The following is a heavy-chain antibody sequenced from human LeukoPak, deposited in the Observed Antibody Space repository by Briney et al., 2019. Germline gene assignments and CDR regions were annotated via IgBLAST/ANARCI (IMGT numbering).Heavy chain of an antibody. CDR1: GFTFGGYG. Sequence: PGGSLRLSCAGSGFTFGGYGMHWFRQTPGKGLEWVAVIAYDGSRAFYADSVKGRFTISRDNSKNTMSVQMDDLRAEDTAVYYCARDRDSYGEFNWFDPWGQGTLVTVSS. V-gene: IGHV3-33*01. CDR2: IAYDGSRA. J-gene: IGHJ5*02. CDR3: ARDRDSYGEFNWFDP. D-gene: IGHD5-18*01.